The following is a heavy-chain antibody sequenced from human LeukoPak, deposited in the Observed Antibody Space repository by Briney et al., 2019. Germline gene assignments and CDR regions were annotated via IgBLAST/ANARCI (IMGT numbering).Heavy chain of an antibody. CDR3: ARGRGSLTS. Sequence: SETLSLTCTVSGGSISLCYWSWIRQPPGKGLEWIGYFYDTRSPKYNPSLERRVTISVDMSRNQFSLNLTSVTAADTAVYYCARGRGSLTSWGQGTLATVSS. J-gene: IGHJ5*02. CDR2: FYDTRSP. V-gene: IGHV4-59*01. D-gene: IGHD3-10*01. CDR1: GGSISLCY.